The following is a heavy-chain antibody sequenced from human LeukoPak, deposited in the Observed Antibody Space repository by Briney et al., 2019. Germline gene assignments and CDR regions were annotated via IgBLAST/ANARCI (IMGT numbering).Heavy chain of an antibody. Sequence: GGSLRLSCAASGFTFRSYSMNWVRLAPGKGLEWVSFIDSTSSYIYYANSVKGRFSISRDNAKNSLYLQMNSLRAEDTAVYYCAREEDSGWEFYRHDGMDVWGQGTTVTVSS. J-gene: IGHJ6*02. CDR2: IDSTSSYI. CDR1: GFTFRSYS. V-gene: IGHV3-21*06. D-gene: IGHD6-19*01. CDR3: AREEDSGWEFYRHDGMDV.